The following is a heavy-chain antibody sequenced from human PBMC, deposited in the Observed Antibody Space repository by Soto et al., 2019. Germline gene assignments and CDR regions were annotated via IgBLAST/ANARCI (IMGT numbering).Heavy chain of an antibody. V-gene: IGHV1-69*02. D-gene: IGHD3-16*01. CDR1: GGTFSSYT. J-gene: IGHJ4*02. CDR2: IIPILGIA. Sequence: QVQLVQSGAEVKKPGSSVKVSCKASGGTFSSYTISWVRQAPGQGLEWMGRIIPILGIANYAQKFQGRVTSTLXXAXRXXYMELSSLRSEDTAVYYCARARGLARFVGYWGLDYWGQGPLVTVSS. CDR3: ARARGLARFVGYWGLDY.